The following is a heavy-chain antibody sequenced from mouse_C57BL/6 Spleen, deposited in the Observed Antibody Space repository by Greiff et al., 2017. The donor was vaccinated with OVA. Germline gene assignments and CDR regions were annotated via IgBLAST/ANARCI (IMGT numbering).Heavy chain of an antibody. CDR1: GYTFTDYY. J-gene: IGHJ3*01. Sequence: VQLQQSGPELVKPGASVKMSCKASGYTFTDYYMHWVKQSHGKSLEWIGYIYPNNGGNGYNQKFKGKATLTVAKSSSTAYRELRSLTSEDYAVDYCARYDSSSSPFAYWGQGTLVTVSA. CDR2: IYPNNGGN. V-gene: IGHV1-34*01. D-gene: IGHD1-1*01. CDR3: ARYDSSSSPFAY.